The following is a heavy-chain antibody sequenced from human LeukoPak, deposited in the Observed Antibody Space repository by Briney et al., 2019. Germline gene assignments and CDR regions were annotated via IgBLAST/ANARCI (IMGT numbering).Heavy chain of an antibody. Sequence: SQTLSLTCAISGDSVSRNSAAWNWIRQSPSRGLEWLGRTYYRSKWYDDYAVSVNSRMTINTDTSKNQFSLQLNSVTPEDTAVYYCARALIAVGAHYFDYWGQGNLVTVSS. J-gene: IGHJ4*02. CDR2: TYYRSKWYD. V-gene: IGHV6-1*01. CDR1: GDSVSRNSAA. CDR3: ARALIAVGAHYFDY. D-gene: IGHD6-19*01.